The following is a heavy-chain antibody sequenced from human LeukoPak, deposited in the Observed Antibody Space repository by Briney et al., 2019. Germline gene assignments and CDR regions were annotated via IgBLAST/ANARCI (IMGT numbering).Heavy chain of an antibody. Sequence: SETLSLTCTASDGSTTGYYWSWIRQPPGKELEWIGYVYYNGNTNYSPSLKSRVTISVDMSENQFSLKLTSVTAADTAVYYCARHRTTDGFPFDYWGQGTLVTVSS. CDR2: VYYNGNT. CDR1: DGSTTGYY. V-gene: IGHV4-59*08. D-gene: IGHD5-24*01. J-gene: IGHJ4*02. CDR3: ARHRTTDGFPFDY.